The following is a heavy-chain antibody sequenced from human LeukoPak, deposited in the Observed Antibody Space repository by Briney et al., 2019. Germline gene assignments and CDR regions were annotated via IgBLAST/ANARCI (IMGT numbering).Heavy chain of an antibody. Sequence: SETLSLTCTVSGGSISGSGYYWAWVRQPPGKGLEWIGTLYYTGTTYYNPSLKSRVTISVDTSQKQFSLKLSSVTAADTAVYYCARSKDILTGYCFDYWGQGTLVTVSS. V-gene: IGHV4-39*07. CDR2: LYYTGTT. CDR3: ARSKDILTGYCFDY. CDR1: GGSISGSGYY. D-gene: IGHD3-9*01. J-gene: IGHJ4*02.